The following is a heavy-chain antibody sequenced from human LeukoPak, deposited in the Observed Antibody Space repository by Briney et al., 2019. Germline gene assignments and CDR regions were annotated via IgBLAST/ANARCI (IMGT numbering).Heavy chain of an antibody. CDR3: AQRGMPFYGYFDY. CDR1: GGTFSSYA. CDR2: IIPIFGIA. V-gene: IGHV1-69*04. D-gene: IGHD4-17*01. Sequence: GASVKVSCKASGGTFSSYAISWVRQAPGQGLEWMGRIIPIFGIANYAQKFQGRVTITADKSTSTAYMELSSLRADDTAVYYCAQRGMPFYGYFDYWGQGNLVTVSS. J-gene: IGHJ4*02.